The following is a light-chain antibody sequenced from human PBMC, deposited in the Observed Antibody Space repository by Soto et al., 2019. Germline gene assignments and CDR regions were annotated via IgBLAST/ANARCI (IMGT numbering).Light chain of an antibody. V-gene: IGKV3-11*01. J-gene: IGKJ4*01. CDR3: QQRSNWPLT. CDR2: DAS. Sequence: TQYPSSLSLAPGERATLSFWASQSVSNSYLACYQQKPGQAPRLLIYDASNRATGIPARFSGSGSGTDFTLTISSLEPEDFAVYYCQQRSNWPLTFGGGTKVDNK. CDR1: QSVSNSY.